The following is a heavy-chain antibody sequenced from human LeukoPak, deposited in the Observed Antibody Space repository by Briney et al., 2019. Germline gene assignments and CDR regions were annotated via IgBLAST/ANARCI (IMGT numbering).Heavy chain of an antibody. D-gene: IGHD1-26*01. CDR3: AKDQMGATTSPY. Sequence: GGSLRLSCAPSGFTFTNYAMTWVRQAPGEGREWVSNIRGGGVNTYYADSVRGVFTISRDSSKNTLYPQMNSMRAEDTALYYCAKDQMGATTSPYWGQGTLVTVSS. J-gene: IGHJ4*02. V-gene: IGHV3-23*01. CDR1: GFTFTNYA. CDR2: IRGGGVNT.